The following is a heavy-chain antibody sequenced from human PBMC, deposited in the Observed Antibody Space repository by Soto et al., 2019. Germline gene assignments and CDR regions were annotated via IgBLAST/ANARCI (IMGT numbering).Heavy chain of an antibody. CDR1: GFIFSNNG. CDR3: TIVRVADSALDH. CDR2: MSYDGSDT. Sequence: GGSLGLSCVGSGFIFSNNGMHWVRQTPGKGLEWVAFMSYDGSDTFYADSVKGRFTISRDNSKNTLFLHTSNLRAEDTAMYYCTIVRVADSALDHWGQGTLVTVSS. D-gene: IGHD3-10*02. J-gene: IGHJ4*02. V-gene: IGHV3-30*02.